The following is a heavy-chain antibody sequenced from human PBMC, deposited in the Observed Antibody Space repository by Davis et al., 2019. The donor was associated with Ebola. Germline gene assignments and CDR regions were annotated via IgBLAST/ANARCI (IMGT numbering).Heavy chain of an antibody. D-gene: IGHD5-12*01. CDR3: ARGGLRGGMDV. Sequence: PSETLSLTCAVYGGSFSGYYWSWIRQPPGKGLEWIGEINHSGSTNYNPSLKSRVTISVDTSKNQFSLKLSSVTAADTAVYYCARGGLRGGMDVWGQGTTVTVSS. V-gene: IGHV4-34*01. CDR1: GGSFSGYY. CDR2: INHSGST. J-gene: IGHJ6*02.